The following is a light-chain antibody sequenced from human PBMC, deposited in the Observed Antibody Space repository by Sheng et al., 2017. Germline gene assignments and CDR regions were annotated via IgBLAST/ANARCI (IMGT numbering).Light chain of an antibody. CDR1: QSISSY. J-gene: IGKJ3*01. CDR3: QQSYSTPFT. V-gene: IGKV1-39*01. Sequence: DIQMTQSPSSLSASVGDRVTITCRASQSISSYLNWYQQKPGKAPNLLIYAASSLQSGVPSRFSGSGSGTDFTLTISSLQPEDFAAYYCQQSYSTPFTF. CDR2: AAS.